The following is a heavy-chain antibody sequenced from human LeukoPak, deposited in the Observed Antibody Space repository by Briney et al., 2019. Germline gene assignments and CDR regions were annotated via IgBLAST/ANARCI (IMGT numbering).Heavy chain of an antibody. Sequence: PGGSLRLSCAASGFTFSSSGMHWVRQAPGKGLEWVAFIRNDGTNKYYADSVKGRFTISRDNSKNTLYLQMSSLRVEDTTVYYCAKDRTGTYFDYWGQGILVTVSS. CDR1: GFTFSSSG. V-gene: IGHV3-30*02. J-gene: IGHJ4*02. CDR3: AKDRTGTYFDY. D-gene: IGHD1-7*01. CDR2: IRNDGTNK.